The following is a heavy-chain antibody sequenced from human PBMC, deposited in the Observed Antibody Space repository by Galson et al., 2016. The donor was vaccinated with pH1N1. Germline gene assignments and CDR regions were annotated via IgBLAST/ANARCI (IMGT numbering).Heavy chain of an antibody. J-gene: IGHJ6*02. D-gene: IGHD3-10*01. Sequence: SLRLSCAASGFTFSTYWMSWVRQAPGKGLEWVANIKQDGSVIYYVDSLKGRFIISRDNAKNSLFLQMNSLRAEDTAVYFCARGPFHYYGSGSYTDYYYGMDVWGQGTTVTVSS. V-gene: IGHV3-7*01. CDR2: IKQDGSVI. CDR1: GFTFSTYW. CDR3: ARGPFHYYGSGSYTDYYYGMDV.